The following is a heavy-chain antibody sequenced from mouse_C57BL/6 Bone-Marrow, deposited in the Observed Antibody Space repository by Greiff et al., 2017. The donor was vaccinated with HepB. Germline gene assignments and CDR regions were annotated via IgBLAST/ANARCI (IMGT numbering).Heavy chain of an antibody. J-gene: IGHJ3*01. CDR2: ISDGGSYT. Sequence: EVQVVESGGGLVKPGGSLKLSCAASGFTFSSYAMSWVRQTPEKRLEWVATISDGGSYTYYPDNVKGRFTISRDNAKNNLYLQMSHLKSEDTAMYYCARRGSPSFAYWGQGTLVTVSA. V-gene: IGHV5-4*01. CDR1: GFTFSSYA. D-gene: IGHD1-1*01. CDR3: ARRGSPSFAY.